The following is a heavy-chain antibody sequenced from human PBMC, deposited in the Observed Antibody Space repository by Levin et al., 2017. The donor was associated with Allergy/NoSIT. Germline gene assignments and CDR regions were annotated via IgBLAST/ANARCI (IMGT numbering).Heavy chain of an antibody. CDR3: AKDTTGWTTGAYWNAFDM. D-gene: IGHD2-21*01. V-gene: IGHV3-30*18. Sequence: PGGSLRLSCAASGFTFSSYTMHWVRQAPGKGLEWVALISHDGTNKRYVDSVKGRFTISTDNSKNTVTLQMNSLRPDDTAMYYCAKDTTGWTTGAYWNAFDMWGQGTMVTVSS. J-gene: IGHJ3*02. CDR1: GFTFSSYT. CDR2: ISHDGTNK.